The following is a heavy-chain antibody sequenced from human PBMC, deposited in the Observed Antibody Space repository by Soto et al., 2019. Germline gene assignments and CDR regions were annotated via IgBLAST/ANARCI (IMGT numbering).Heavy chain of an antibody. Sequence: GGSLRLSCAASGFTVSSNYMSWVRQAPGKGLEWVSVIYSGGSTYYADSVKGRFTISRDNSKNTLYLQMNSLRAEDTAVHYCARVVDTAMVTLDYWGQGTLVTVSS. CDR1: GFTVSSNY. CDR3: ARVVDTAMVTLDY. J-gene: IGHJ4*02. D-gene: IGHD5-18*01. CDR2: IYSGGST. V-gene: IGHV3-53*01.